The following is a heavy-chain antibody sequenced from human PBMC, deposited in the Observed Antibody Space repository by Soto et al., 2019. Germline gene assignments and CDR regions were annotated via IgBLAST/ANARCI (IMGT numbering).Heavy chain of an antibody. V-gene: IGHV4-4*02. CDR2: MYHSGTT. Sequence: QVLLQESGPGLVKPSGTLSLTCTVSHFSVTNNKYWSWVRQSPVKPLEWIGEMYHSGTTYYNPSLSSRVSMSMDKSKNQISLILTSVTAADTAVYYCARDSRYCTDSGCSIMRDAFDVWGQGTLVTVSS. J-gene: IGHJ3*01. D-gene: IGHD2-15*01. CDR3: ARDSRYCTDSGCSIMRDAFDV. CDR1: HFSVTNNKY.